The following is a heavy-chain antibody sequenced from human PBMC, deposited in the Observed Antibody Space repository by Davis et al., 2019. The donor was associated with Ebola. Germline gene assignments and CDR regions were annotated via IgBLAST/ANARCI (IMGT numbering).Heavy chain of an antibody. CDR2: ISHTGDT. CDR3: ARDTLYKVDYGYYYGMDV. D-gene: IGHD4-17*01. Sequence: MPSETLSLTCAVYSGSFSGYYWSWIRQSPGKGLEWIGEISHTGDTNYNPSLKSRVTISVDTSKNQFSLKLSSVTAADTAVYYCARDTLYKVDYGYYYGMDVWGQGTTATVSS. CDR1: SGSFSGYY. V-gene: IGHV4-34*01. J-gene: IGHJ6*02.